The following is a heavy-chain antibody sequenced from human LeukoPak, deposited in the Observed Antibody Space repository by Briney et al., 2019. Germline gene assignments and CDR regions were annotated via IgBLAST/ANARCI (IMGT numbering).Heavy chain of an antibody. V-gene: IGHV3-20*04. CDR2: INWNGGST. CDR1: GFTFDDYG. D-gene: IGHD2-21*02. Sequence: PPGGSLRLSCAVSGFTFDDYGMSWVRQAPGKGLEWVSGINWNGGSTGYADSVKGRFTISRDNAKKSLYLKMNGLRGEDTALYYCVRDYCGGDCYPFDYWGQGTLVTVSS. J-gene: IGHJ4*02. CDR3: VRDYCGGDCYPFDY.